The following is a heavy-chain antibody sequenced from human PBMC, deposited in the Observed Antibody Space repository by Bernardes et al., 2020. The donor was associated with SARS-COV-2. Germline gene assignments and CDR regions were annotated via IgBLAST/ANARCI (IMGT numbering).Heavy chain of an antibody. CDR3: ARDLYTKKKGYYYHGLNG. CDR1: GFTFSNYW. J-gene: IGHJ6*04. CDR2: IKEDGSEK. V-gene: IGHV3-7*01. D-gene: IGHD2-8*01. Sequence: GGSLRLSCIASGFTFSNYWMIWVRQAPGKGLEWVANIKEDGSEKYYVDSMKGRFTISRDNAKNSVYLQMSSLRAEDTAVYYCARDLYTKKKGYYYHGLNGWSEGTRVSVSS.